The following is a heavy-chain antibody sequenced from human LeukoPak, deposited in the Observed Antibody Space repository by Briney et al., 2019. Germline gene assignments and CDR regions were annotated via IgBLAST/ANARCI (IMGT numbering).Heavy chain of an antibody. CDR3: ARDQSVTKYYYGIDV. CDR2: INGGGDST. D-gene: IGHD4-17*01. Sequence: GGSLRLSCAASGFTFRSYAMIWVRQAPGKVLEWGSGINGGGDSTYYVDSVKGRFTISRDNYENTLYLQMNSLRAEGTGVYYWARDQSVTKYYYGIDVWGQGTTVTVSS. CDR1: GFTFRSYA. V-gene: IGHV3-23*01. J-gene: IGHJ6*02.